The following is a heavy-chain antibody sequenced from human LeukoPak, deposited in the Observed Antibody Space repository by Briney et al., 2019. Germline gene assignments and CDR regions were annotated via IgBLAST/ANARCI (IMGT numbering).Heavy chain of an antibody. CDR3: ATDCSSNRCYSL. V-gene: IGHV3-33*03. J-gene: IGHJ4*02. CDR1: GFTFSNYG. CDR2: VWSDGTTK. D-gene: IGHD2-2*01. Sequence: GGSLRLSCAASGFTFSNYGMHWVPQAPGKGLEWVAVVWSDGTTKNYADSVKGRFTISRDNTKNSLYLQMNSLRLGDTALYYCATDCSSNRCYSLWGPGTVVTVSS.